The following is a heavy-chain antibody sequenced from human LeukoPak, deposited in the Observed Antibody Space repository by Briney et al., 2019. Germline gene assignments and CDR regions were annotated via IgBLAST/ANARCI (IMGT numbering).Heavy chain of an antibody. Sequence: PSETLSLTRTVSGGSISSSNYYWGWIRQPPGKGLQWIGSIYDSGTTYYNPSLKSRVTLSVDTPKNQFSLKLSSVTAADTAVYYCARHEYFVNYWGQGTLVTVSS. D-gene: IGHD2/OR15-2a*01. CDR3: ARHEYFVNY. CDR2: IYDSGTT. CDR1: GGSISSSNYY. J-gene: IGHJ4*02. V-gene: IGHV4-39*01.